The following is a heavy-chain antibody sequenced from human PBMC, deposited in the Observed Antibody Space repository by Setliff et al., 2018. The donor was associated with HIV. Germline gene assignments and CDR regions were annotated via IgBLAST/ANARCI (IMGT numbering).Heavy chain of an antibody. CDR1: GYTFTTYG. CDR2: INSYNGNT. J-gene: IGHJ6*02. Sequence: ASVKVSCKASGYTFTTYGVNWVRQAPGQGLEWMGWINSYNGNTKFAEKFQGRVTMTTDTSTTTAFMELRSLKADDTGIYYCSRSGVPPYYYYGMDVWGQGTTVTVS. V-gene: IGHV1-18*04. CDR3: SRSGVPPYYYYGMDV. D-gene: IGHD3-10*01.